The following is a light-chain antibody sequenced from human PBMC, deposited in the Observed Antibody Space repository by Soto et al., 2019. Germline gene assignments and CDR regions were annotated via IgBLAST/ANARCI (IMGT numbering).Light chain of an antibody. Sequence: ALTQPASVSGSPGQSITISCTGTSSDVGGYNYVSWYQQHPDKAPRLMIYDVSNRPSGVSDRFSGSKSGDTASLTISGLQAEDEADYYCTSFTSRHTYVFGTGTKVTVL. CDR3: TSFTSRHTYV. J-gene: IGLJ1*01. CDR2: DVS. V-gene: IGLV2-14*03. CDR1: SSDVGGYNY.